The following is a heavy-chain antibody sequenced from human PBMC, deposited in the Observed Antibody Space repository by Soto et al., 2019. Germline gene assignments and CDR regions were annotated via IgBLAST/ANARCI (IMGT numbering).Heavy chain of an antibody. V-gene: IGHV1-18*01. D-gene: IGHD3-10*01. CDR3: VRDLDGSGSYYTDY. Sequence: RASVKVSCKASGYAFSHYGISWVRQAPGQGLEWMGWIGAYNGNTNYAQKLQGRITMTTDTSTGTAYMELRSLRSDDTAVYFCVRDLDGSGSYYTDYWGQGTLVTVSS. CDR2: IGAYNGNT. CDR1: GYAFSHYG. J-gene: IGHJ4*02.